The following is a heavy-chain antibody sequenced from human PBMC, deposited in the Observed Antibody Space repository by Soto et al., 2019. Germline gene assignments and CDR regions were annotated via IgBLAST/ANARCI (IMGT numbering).Heavy chain of an antibody. CDR1: GYTFTGYY. V-gene: IGHV1-2*02. D-gene: IGHD5-18*01. Sequence: QVQLVQSGAEVKKPGASVKVSCKASGYTFTGYYMHWVRQAPGQGLEWMGWINPNSGGTNYAQKFQGRVTMTRDTSISTAYMELSRLRSDDTAVYYCVRDGSQGPWIQLWPNWFDPWGQGTLVTVSS. CDR3: VRDGSQGPWIQLWPNWFDP. J-gene: IGHJ5*02. CDR2: INPNSGGT.